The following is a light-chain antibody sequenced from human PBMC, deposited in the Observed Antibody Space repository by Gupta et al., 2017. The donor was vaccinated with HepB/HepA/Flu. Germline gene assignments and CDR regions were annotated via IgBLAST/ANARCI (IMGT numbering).Light chain of an antibody. Sequence: QSVLTQPPSVSATPGQKVTISCSGSSSNIGSGSVSWYQQVPGTAPKLVIDENNKRPSGIPVRFSGSKSGTSATLGITGLQTGDEADYYCGTWAGSVSGFVFGTGTKVTVL. CDR3: GTWAGSVSGFV. V-gene: IGLV1-51*01. CDR2: ENN. CDR1: SSNIGSGS. J-gene: IGLJ1*01.